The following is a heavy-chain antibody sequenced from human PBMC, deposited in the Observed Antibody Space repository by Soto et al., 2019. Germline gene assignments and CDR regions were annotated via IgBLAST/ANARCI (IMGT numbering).Heavy chain of an antibody. Sequence: QITLKESGPTLVKPTQTLTLTCTFSGFSLSTSGVAVGWIRQPPGKALEWLALIYWDDDKRYSPSLKSRLTLTKDTSRNQVVLTMTNMDPLDTATYYCSHRQIPIRGTGSGTPFDQWGQGTLVTVSS. D-gene: IGHD3-10*01. CDR1: GFSLSTSGVA. V-gene: IGHV2-5*02. CDR3: SHRQIPIRGTGSGTPFDQ. J-gene: IGHJ4*02. CDR2: IYWDDDK.